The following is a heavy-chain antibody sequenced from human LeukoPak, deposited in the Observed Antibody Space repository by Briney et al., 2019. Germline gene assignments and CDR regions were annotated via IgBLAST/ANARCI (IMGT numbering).Heavy chain of an antibody. Sequence: PGGSLRLSCAASGFTFSNYWMSWVRQAPGKGLEGVANIKQDGSEKYYVDSVKGRFTISRDNAKTSLYLQMNSLRAEDTAVYYCASYIIVVPTRDYWGQGTLVTVSS. CDR3: ASYIIVVPTRDY. CDR1: GFTFSNYW. J-gene: IGHJ4*02. V-gene: IGHV3-7*01. CDR2: IKQDGSEK. D-gene: IGHD2-2*01.